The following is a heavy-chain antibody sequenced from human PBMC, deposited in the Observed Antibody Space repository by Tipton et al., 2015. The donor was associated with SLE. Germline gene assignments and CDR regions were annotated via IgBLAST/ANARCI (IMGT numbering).Heavy chain of an antibody. V-gene: IGHV4-34*01. CDR3: ARSGATTGYFDY. Sequence: TLSLTCTVSGGSISSYYWSWIRQPPGKGLEWIGEINHSGSTNYNPSLKSRVTISVDTSKNQFSLKLSSVTAADTAVYYCARSGATTGYFDYWGQGTLVTVSS. J-gene: IGHJ4*02. CDR2: INHSGST. D-gene: IGHD1-26*01. CDR1: GGSISSYY.